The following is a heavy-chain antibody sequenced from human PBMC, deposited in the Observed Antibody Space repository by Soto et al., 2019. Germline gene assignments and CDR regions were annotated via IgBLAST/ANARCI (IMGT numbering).Heavy chain of an antibody. CDR1: GGTFNSYT. Sequence: QVQLVQSGAEVKKPGSSVKVSCTASGGTFNSYTINWVRQAPGRGLEWVGRVNPIVGMSNSALKFQGRVTITADKSTSTAFMNLTSLKSEDTAVYYCATSYGSGSTHFDSWCQGTLVTVSS. D-gene: IGHD3-10*01. V-gene: IGHV1-69*02. CDR2: VNPIVGMS. CDR3: ATSYGSGSTHFDS. J-gene: IGHJ5*01.